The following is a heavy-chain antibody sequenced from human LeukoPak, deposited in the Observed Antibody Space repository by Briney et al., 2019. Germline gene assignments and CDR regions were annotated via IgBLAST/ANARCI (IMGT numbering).Heavy chain of an antibody. D-gene: IGHD4-23*01. CDR3: ARALRLWGGNSGIAFDI. CDR2: IYNSGST. Sequence: SETLSLTCTVSGGSISSYYWGWIRQPPGKGLEWIGYIYNSGSTNYNHSLKSRVTISEDMSNNQFSLKLSSVTAADTAVYYCARALRLWGGNSGIAFDIWGQGTMVTVSS. J-gene: IGHJ3*02. V-gene: IGHV4-59*01. CDR1: GGSISSYY.